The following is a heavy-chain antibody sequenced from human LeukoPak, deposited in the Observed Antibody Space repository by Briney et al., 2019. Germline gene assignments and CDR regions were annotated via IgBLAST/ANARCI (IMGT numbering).Heavy chain of an antibody. V-gene: IGHV4-30-2*01. CDR1: SGSISSSNYY. J-gene: IGHJ4*02. CDR2: IYHSGRT. CDR3: ARDGGYGHYDY. Sequence: SETLSLTCTVSSGSISSSNYYWSWIRQPPGKGLEWIGYIYHSGRTFYNPSLKSRVTISVDTSKNQISLEVTSVTAADTAVYYCARDGGYGHYDYWGRGTLVTVSS. D-gene: IGHD5-18*01.